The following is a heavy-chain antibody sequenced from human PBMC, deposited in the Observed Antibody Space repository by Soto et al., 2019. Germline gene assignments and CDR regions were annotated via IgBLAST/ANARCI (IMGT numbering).Heavy chain of an antibody. CDR3: ARDGKQWLGRSWFDP. Sequence: ASVKVSCKASGYTFTSYGISWVRQAPGQGLEWTGWISAYNGNTNYAQKLQGRVTMTTDTSTSTAYMELRSLRSDDTAVYYCARDGKQWLGRSWFDPWGQGTLVTVSS. CDR2: ISAYNGNT. D-gene: IGHD6-19*01. J-gene: IGHJ5*02. V-gene: IGHV1-18*01. CDR1: GYTFTSYG.